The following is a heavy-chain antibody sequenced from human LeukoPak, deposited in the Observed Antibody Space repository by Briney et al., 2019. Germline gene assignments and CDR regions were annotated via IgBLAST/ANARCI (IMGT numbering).Heavy chain of an antibody. J-gene: IGHJ3*02. CDR3: AKGSQTDAFDI. CDR1: GYSISSGYY. CDR2: IWYDGSNK. V-gene: IGHV3-33*06. D-gene: IGHD3-10*01. Sequence: LSLTCAVSGYSISSGYYWGWIRQPPGKGLEWVAVIWYDGSNKYYADSVKGRFTISRDNSKNTLYLQMNSLRAEDTAVYYCAKGSQTDAFDIWGQGTMVTVSS.